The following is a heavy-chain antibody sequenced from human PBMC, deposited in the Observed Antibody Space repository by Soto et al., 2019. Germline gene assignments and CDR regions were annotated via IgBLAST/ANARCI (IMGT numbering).Heavy chain of an antibody. D-gene: IGHD3-9*01. V-gene: IGHV4-34*01. CDR2: INHSGST. CDR1: GGSFSGYY. Sequence: SETLSLTCAVYGGSFSGYYWSWIRQPPGKGLEWIGEINHSGSTNYNPSLKSRFTISVDTAKNQFSLKLSSVTAADTAVYYCARERPTYYDILTGYAFDIWGQGTMVTVSS. J-gene: IGHJ3*02. CDR3: ARERPTYYDILTGYAFDI.